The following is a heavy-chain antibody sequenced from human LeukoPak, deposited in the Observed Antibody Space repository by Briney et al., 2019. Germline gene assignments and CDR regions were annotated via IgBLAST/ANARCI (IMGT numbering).Heavy chain of an antibody. D-gene: IGHD4/OR15-4a*01. CDR3: ARERRATYDFDY. CDR1: GGTFSSYA. V-gene: IGHV1-69*04. Sequence: ASVKVSCKASGGTFSSYAISWVRQAPGQGLEWMGRIIPILGIANYAQKFQGRVTITADKSTSTAYMELSSLRSEDTAVYYCARERRATYDFDYWGQGTLVTVSS. J-gene: IGHJ4*02. CDR2: IIPILGIA.